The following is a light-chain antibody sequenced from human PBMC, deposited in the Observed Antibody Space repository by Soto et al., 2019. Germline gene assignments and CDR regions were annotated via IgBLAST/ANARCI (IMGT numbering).Light chain of an antibody. CDR2: GAS. V-gene: IGKV3-20*01. Sequence: EMVLTQSPGTLSLSPGERATLSCRASQSVTSNYLAWYQQKPGQAPRLLIFGASIRDTGIPDRFSGRGSGTDFPLTISRLEHEDFAVYYCQQYGSSPGTFGPGTKVEIK. CDR1: QSVTSNY. J-gene: IGKJ1*01. CDR3: QQYGSSPGT.